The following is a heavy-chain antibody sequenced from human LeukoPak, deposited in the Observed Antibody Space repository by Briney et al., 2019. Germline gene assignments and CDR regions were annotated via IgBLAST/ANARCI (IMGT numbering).Heavy chain of an antibody. J-gene: IGHJ6*03. Sequence: SETLSLTCAVYGGSFSGYYWSWLRQPPGKGLEWIGEINHSGSTNYNPSLKSRVTISVDTSKNQFSLKLSSVTAADTAVYYCARGPRRITIFGVARIYYYYYYMDVWGKGTTVTVSS. CDR2: INHSGST. CDR1: GGSFSGYY. D-gene: IGHD3-3*01. V-gene: IGHV4-34*01. CDR3: ARGPRRITIFGVARIYYYYYYMDV.